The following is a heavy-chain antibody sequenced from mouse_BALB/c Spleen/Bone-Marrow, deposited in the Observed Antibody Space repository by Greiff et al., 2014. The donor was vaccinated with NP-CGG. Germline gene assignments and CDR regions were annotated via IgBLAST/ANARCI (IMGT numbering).Heavy chain of an antibody. CDR2: IDPANGNT. D-gene: IGHD1-1*01. CDR1: GFNIKDTY. Sequence: VQLQQSGAELVKPGASVKLSCTASGFNIKDTYMHWVKQRPEQGLEWIGRIDPANGNTNYDPKFQGKATITADTSSNTAYLQLSSLTSEDTAGYYCARYNYGSSQFAYWGQGTLVTVSA. V-gene: IGHV14-3*02. CDR3: ARYNYGSSQFAY. J-gene: IGHJ3*01.